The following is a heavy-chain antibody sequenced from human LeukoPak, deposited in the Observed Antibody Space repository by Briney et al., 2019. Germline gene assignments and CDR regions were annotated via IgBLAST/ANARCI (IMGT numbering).Heavy chain of an antibody. CDR2: IKHVGSEK. J-gene: IGHJ4*02. V-gene: IGHV3-7*01. D-gene: IGHD3-22*01. Sequence: GGSLRLSCAASGSTFSTYWMSWVRQAPGKGLEWVANIKHVGSEKYYVDSVKGRFTISRDNARNSLYLQMNSLRAEDTAVYYCARSGSYYDSSGYYFDYWGQGALVTVSS. CDR3: ARSGSYYDSSGYYFDY. CDR1: GSTFSTYW.